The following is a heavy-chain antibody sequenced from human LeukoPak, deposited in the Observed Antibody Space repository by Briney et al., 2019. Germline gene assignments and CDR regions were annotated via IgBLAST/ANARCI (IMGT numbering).Heavy chain of an antibody. D-gene: IGHD3-16*01. CDR3: ARDGLRGDNWFDP. V-gene: IGHV3-48*04. J-gene: IGHJ5*02. CDR1: GFTFSSYS. CDR2: ISSSSSTI. Sequence: GGSLRLSCAASGFTFSSYSMNWVRQAPGKGLEWVSYISSSSSTIYYADSVKGRFTISRDNAKNSLYLQMNSLRAEDTAVYYCARDGLRGDNWFDPWGQGTLVTVSS.